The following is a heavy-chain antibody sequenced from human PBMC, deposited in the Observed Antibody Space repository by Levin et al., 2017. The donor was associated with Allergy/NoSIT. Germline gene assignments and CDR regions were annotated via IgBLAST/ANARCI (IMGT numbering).Heavy chain of an antibody. CDR3: ADGRYYDFWSGYFRY. CDR1: GFAFEDYA. D-gene: IGHD3-3*01. Sequence: PGGSLRLSCEVSGFAFEDYAMHWVRQAPGKGLEWVAGVSWNSGTIAYADSVKGRFTISRDNAKGSVYLQMDSLRTEDTAFYYCADGRYYDFWSGYFRYWGQGTLVTVS. V-gene: IGHV3-9*01. CDR2: VSWNSGTI. J-gene: IGHJ4*02.